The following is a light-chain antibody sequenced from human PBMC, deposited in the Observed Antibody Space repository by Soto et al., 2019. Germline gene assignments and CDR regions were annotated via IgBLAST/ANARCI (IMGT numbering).Light chain of an antibody. V-gene: IGKV1-9*01. CDR1: QGISNY. CDR2: AAS. J-gene: IGKJ3*01. Sequence: DIQLTQSPSFLSASVGDRVTITCRASQGISNYLAWYQQKPGRAPKLLIYAASTLQTGVPSRFSGRGSGTEFTLTISSLQPEDFATYYSQQLNRYPFTFGPGTKVDIK. CDR3: QQLNRYPFT.